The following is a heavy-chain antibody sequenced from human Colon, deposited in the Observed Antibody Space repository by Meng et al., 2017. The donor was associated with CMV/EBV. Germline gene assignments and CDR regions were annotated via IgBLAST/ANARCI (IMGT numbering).Heavy chain of an antibody. CDR2: IKSGETSV. Sequence: LCCEGSGFSYSNEWMRWVRQGAGEGTMWVARIKSGETSVDYVDSVKGRFTVSRDNAKNTLYLQMNSLTAEDTAVYYCAREGYASYDYWGQGTLVTVSS. CDR1: GFSYSNEW. CDR3: AREGYASYDY. J-gene: IGHJ4*02. D-gene: IGHD3-10*01. V-gene: IGHV3-74*01.